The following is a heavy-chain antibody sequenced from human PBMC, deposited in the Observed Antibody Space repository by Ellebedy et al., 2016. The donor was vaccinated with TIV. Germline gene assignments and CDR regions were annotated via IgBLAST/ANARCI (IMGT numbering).Heavy chain of an antibody. CDR2: IWYDGTDE. V-gene: IGHV3-33*01. J-gene: IGHJ4*02. D-gene: IGHD4-23*01. Sequence: PGGSLRLSCAASGFSFSSYGMHWVRQSPGKGLEWVAFIWYDGTDESYAESVEGRFSISRDNSKNTLYLHMKSLRAEDTAIYYCARDSRGRWTPFDHWGQGTVVAVSS. CDR1: GFSFSSYG. CDR3: ARDSRGRWTPFDH.